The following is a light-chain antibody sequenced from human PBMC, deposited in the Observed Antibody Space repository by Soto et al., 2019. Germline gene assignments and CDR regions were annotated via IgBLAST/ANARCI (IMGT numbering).Light chain of an antibody. V-gene: IGKV1-5*01. CDR2: DAS. Sequence: DIQMTQSPSTLSASVGDGVTIACRASQSVNRYLAWYQQKPGSAPRLLIYDASSLENGVSSRFSASGSGTDFTLTISSLQPDDFATYSCQQYSHYPRTFGQGTKLEIK. J-gene: IGKJ2*02. CDR3: QQYSHYPRT. CDR1: QSVNRY.